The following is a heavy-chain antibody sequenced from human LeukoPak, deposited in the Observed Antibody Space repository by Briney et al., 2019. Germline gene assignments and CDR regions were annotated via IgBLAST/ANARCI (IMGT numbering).Heavy chain of an antibody. Sequence: ASVKVSCKASGYIFGNFYMHWVRQAPGQGLEWLGINYPSDGSTKYASRFQDTLTLTRDTSTNTFYMELSSLQSDDTAVYYCAKGTGHDDCFDIWGQGTMVTVSS. J-gene: IGHJ3*02. CDR3: AKGTGHDDCFDI. CDR1: GYIFGNFY. CDR2: NYPSDGST. D-gene: IGHD5-12*01. V-gene: IGHV1-46*01.